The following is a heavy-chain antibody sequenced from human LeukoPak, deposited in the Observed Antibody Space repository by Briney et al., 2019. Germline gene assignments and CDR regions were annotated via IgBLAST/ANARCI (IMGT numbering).Heavy chain of an antibody. D-gene: IGHD3-22*01. Sequence: ASVKVSCKASGYTFTGYYMHWVRQAPGQGLEWMGWINPNSGGTNYAQKFQGRVTMTSDTSISTAYMELSRLRSDDTAVYYCARGSPPRRNYDSRGYYSYYFDYWGQGTLVTVSS. J-gene: IGHJ4*02. CDR2: INPNSGGT. CDR3: ARGSPPRRNYDSRGYYSYYFDY. V-gene: IGHV1-2*02. CDR1: GYTFTGYY.